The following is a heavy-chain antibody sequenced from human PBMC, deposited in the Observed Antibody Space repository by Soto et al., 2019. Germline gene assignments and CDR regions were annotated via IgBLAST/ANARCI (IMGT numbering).Heavy chain of an antibody. Sequence: EVQLVESGGGLVQPGGSLRLSCVVSGFTFISYNMNWVRRAPGKGLEWVSYISSSGSAIYADSVKGRFTISRDNAKNSLYLQMNSLRAEDTAVYYCARETTTITIADYWGQGTLVTVSS. CDR2: ISSSGSAI. CDR1: GFTFISYN. V-gene: IGHV3-48*01. CDR3: ARETTTITIADY. J-gene: IGHJ4*02. D-gene: IGHD3-9*01.